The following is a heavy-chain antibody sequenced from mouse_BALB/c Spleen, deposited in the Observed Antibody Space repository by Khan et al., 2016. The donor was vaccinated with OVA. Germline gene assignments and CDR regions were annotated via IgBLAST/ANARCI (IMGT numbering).Heavy chain of an antibody. CDR3: ARGASYGYFDV. Sequence: QIELVQSGPELKKPGETVKISCKASGYTFTNYGMNWVKQAPGKGLKWMGWINTYTGEPTYTDDFKGRFAFSLETSASTAYLQINNLKNEDTATYFCARGASYGYFDVWGAGTTVTVSS. CDR2: INTYTGEP. J-gene: IGHJ1*01. V-gene: IGHV9-3-1*01. CDR1: GYTFTNYG.